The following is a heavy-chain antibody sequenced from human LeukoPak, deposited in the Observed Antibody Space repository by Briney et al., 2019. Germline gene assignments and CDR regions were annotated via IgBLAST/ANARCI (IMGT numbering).Heavy chain of an antibody. CDR2: ISSSSGAI. D-gene: IGHD1-26*01. V-gene: IGHV3-48*01. CDR1: GFTFSSYS. J-gene: IGHJ4*02. Sequence: PGGSLRLSCAASGFTFSSYSMNWVRQAPGKGLEWVSYISSSSGAIYYADSVKGRFTISRDNAKNSLYLQMNSLRAEDTAVYYCARGGGYSGTYFDYWGQGTLVTVSS. CDR3: ARGGGYSGTYFDY.